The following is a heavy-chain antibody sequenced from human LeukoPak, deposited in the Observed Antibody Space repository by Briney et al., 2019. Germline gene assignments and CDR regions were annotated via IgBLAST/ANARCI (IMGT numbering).Heavy chain of an antibody. D-gene: IGHD6-13*01. CDR2: IRYDGGIK. J-gene: IGHJ4*02. CDR3: AKVLSSSWGYFDY. Sequence: GGSLRLSCAASGFIFSSYGMHWVRQAPGKGLEWVAFIRYDGGIKYYADSVKGRFTISRDNSKNTLYLQMNSLRAEDTAVYYCAKVLSSSWGYFDYWGQGTLVTVSS. CDR1: GFIFSSYG. V-gene: IGHV3-30*02.